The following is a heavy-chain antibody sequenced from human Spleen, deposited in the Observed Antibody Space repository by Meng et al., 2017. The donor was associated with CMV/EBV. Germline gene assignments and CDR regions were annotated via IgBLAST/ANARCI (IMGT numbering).Heavy chain of an antibody. D-gene: IGHD2-21*01. Sequence: ASVKVSCKASGYTFTGYYLHWVRQAPGQGLEWMGWINPDSGDTDYAQKFQGRVTMTRDTSTTTVYMELSSLRSDDTAVYYCARGRFAHYYSGEYFDYWGQGTLVTVSS. CDR1: GYTFTGYY. J-gene: IGHJ4*02. CDR3: ARGRFAHYYSGEYFDY. CDR2: INPDSGDT. V-gene: IGHV1-2*02.